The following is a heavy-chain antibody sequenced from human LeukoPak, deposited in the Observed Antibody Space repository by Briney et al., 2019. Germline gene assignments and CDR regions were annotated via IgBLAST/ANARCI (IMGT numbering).Heavy chain of an antibody. D-gene: IGHD1-7*01. Sequence: KPSETLSLTCSVSGGSISSSGYYWGWIRQPPGKGLEWIGSMYYSGSTYYNPSLKSRVTISVDTSKNQFSLKLSSVTAADTAVYYCARAQWPRGTTPYGMDVWGQGATVTVSS. V-gene: IGHV4-39*07. CDR3: ARAQWPRGTTPYGMDV. J-gene: IGHJ6*02. CDR1: GGSISSSGYY. CDR2: MYYSGST.